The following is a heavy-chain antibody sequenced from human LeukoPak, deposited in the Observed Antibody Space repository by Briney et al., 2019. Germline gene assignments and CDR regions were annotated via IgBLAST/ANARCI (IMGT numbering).Heavy chain of an antibody. D-gene: IGHD6-13*01. CDR2: ISWNSGSI. Sequence: GRSLRLSCAASGFTFDDYAMHWVRQAPGKGLEWVSGISWNSGSIGYADSVKGRFTISRDSAKNSLYLQMNSLRAEDTALYYCAKVGGILRAFDIWGQGTMVTVSS. CDR1: GFTFDDYA. V-gene: IGHV3-9*01. J-gene: IGHJ3*02. CDR3: AKVGGILRAFDI.